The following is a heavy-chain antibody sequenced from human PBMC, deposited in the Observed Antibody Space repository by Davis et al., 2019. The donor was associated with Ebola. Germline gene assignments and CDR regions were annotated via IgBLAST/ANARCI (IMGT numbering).Heavy chain of an antibody. CDR3: ARLYDFWSGYYTQ. CDR1: GGSISSSNW. V-gene: IGHV4-4*02. J-gene: IGHJ6*02. CDR2: IYHSGST. D-gene: IGHD3-3*01. Sequence: SETLSLTCAVSGGSISSSNWWSWVRQPPGKGLEWIGEIYHSGSTNYNPSLKSRVTISVDTSKNQFSLKLSSVTAADTAVYYCARLYDFWSGYYTQWGQGTTVTVSS.